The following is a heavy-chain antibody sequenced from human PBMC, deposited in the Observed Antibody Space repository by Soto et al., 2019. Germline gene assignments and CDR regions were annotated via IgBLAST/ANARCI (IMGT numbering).Heavy chain of an antibody. V-gene: IGHV2-5*02. D-gene: IGHD1-1*01. CDR3: AHRRDYRTNWNAGWFDP. J-gene: IGHJ5*02. CDR2: IYWDDDK. CDR1: GFSLSTNGVG. Sequence: QITLNESGPMRVKPPQTLTLTCTFSGFSLSTNGVGVGWIRQTPGKALEWLAVIYWDDDKRYSPSLRSRLAITKDTSRSQVVLTMPNMDPVDTATYYWAHRRDYRTNWNAGWFDPWGQGTLVTVSS.